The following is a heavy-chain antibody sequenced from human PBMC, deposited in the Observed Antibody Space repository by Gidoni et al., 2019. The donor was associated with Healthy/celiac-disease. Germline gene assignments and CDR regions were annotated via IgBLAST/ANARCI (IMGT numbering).Heavy chain of an antibody. Sequence: QVQLQESGPGLVKPSETLSLTCTVSGGSISSYYWSWIRQPPGKGLEWIGYIYYSGSTNYNPSLKSRVTISVDTSKNQFSLKLSSVTAADTAVYYCARGGQLVGAIDYWGQGTLVTVSS. D-gene: IGHD6-6*01. V-gene: IGHV4-59*01. CDR1: GGSISSYY. CDR3: ARGGQLVGAIDY. CDR2: IYYSGST. J-gene: IGHJ4*02.